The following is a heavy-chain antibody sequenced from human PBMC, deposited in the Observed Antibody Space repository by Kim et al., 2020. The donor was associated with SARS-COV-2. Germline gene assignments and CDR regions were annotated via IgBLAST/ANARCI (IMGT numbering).Heavy chain of an antibody. J-gene: IGHJ3*01. V-gene: IGHV3-15*01. Sequence: DYAPPVNGTFTISRDDSKSTVYLQMNSLKTDDTAVYYCAREPQMPTYAFDLWGQGTMVTVSS. CDR3: AREPQMPTYAFDL. D-gene: IGHD2-2*01.